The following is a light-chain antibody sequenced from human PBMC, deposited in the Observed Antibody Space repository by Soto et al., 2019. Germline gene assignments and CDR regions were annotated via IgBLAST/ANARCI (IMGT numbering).Light chain of an antibody. Sequence: EIVLAQSPSTLSLSPGESGTLSWRASQSVSSSYLAWYQQRPGQAPRLIIYGASSRATGIPDRFSGSGSGTELNLTISSLQPDDFATYYCQHFNTSPWTFGQGTKVDIK. J-gene: IGKJ1*01. CDR2: GAS. CDR1: QSVSSSY. CDR3: QHFNTSPWT. V-gene: IGKV3-20*01.